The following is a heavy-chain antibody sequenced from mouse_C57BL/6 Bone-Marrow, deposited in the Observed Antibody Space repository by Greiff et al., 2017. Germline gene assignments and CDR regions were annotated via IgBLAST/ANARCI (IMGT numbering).Heavy chain of an antibody. CDR3: ARLRRRYYYAMDY. CDR2: IYPGGGYT. Sequence: QVQLQQSGAELVRPGTSVKMSCKASGYTFTNYWIGWAKQRPGHGLEWIGDIYPGGGYTNYNEKFKGKATLPADKSSSTAYMQFSRLTSEDSAIYYCARLRRRYYYAMDYWGQGTSVTVSS. CDR1: GYTFTNYW. D-gene: IGHD2-12*01. J-gene: IGHJ4*01. V-gene: IGHV1-63*01.